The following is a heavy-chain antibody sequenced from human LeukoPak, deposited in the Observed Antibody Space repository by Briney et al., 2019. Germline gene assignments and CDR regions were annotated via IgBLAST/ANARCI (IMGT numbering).Heavy chain of an antibody. CDR2: ISAYNGNT. Sequence: ASVKVSCKASGYTFTSYGISWVRQAPGQGLEWMGWISAYNGNTNYAQKLQSRVTMTTGTSTSTAYMELRSLRSDDTAVYYCARDRPEQYYYDSSGYYYYGMDVWGQGTTVTVSS. D-gene: IGHD3-22*01. CDR3: ARDRPEQYYYDSSGYYYYGMDV. J-gene: IGHJ6*02. CDR1: GYTFTSYG. V-gene: IGHV1-18*01.